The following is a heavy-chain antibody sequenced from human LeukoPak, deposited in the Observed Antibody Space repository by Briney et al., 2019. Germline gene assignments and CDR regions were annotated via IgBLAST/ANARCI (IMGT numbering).Heavy chain of an antibody. CDR2: ISWDGGST. Sequence: GRSLRLSCAASGFTFDDYTMHWVRQAPGKGLEWVSLISWDGGSTYYADSVKGRFTISRDNSKNSLYLQMNSLRTEDTALYYCAKDEGGSSSWSAVDYWGQGTLVTVSS. V-gene: IGHV3-43*01. CDR3: AKDEGGSSSWSAVDY. CDR1: GFTFDDYT. D-gene: IGHD6-13*01. J-gene: IGHJ4*02.